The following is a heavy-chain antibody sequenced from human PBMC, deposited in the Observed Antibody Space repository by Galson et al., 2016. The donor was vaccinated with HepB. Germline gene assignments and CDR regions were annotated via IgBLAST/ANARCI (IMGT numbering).Heavy chain of an antibody. V-gene: IGHV1-18*01. D-gene: IGHD6-19*01. CDR3: ARDQDGNGWYLF. CDR2: ISGYNGNT. CDR1: GDTLNNHA. J-gene: IGHJ4*02. Sequence: SVKVSCKASGDTLNNHAISWVRQAPGQGLEWMGWISGYNGNTNYAQKLQGRVTMTADTSTSTAYMELRSLRSDDTAVYFCARDQDGNGWYLFWGQGTLVTVSS.